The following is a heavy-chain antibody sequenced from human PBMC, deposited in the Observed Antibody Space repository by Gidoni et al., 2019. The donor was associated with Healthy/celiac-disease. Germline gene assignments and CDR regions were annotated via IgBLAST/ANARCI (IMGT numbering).Heavy chain of an antibody. V-gene: IGHV3-7*04. J-gene: IGHJ5*02. Sequence: EVQLVESGGGLVQPGGSLRLACAASGFTFRSYWMSWVRQAPGKGLEWVANIKQDGSEKYYVDSVKGRFTISRDNAKNSLYLQMNSLRAEDTAVYYCARDIVATFGENWFDPWGQGTLVTVSS. D-gene: IGHD5-12*01. CDR3: ARDIVATFGENWFDP. CDR1: GFTFRSYW. CDR2: IKQDGSEK.